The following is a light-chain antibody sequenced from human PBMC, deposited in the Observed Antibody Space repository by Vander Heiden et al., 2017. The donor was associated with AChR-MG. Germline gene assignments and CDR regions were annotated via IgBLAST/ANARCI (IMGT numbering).Light chain of an antibody. Sequence: EILLTQSPGTLSLSPGERATLSCRASQSVSSSYLAWYQQKPGQAPRLLIYGASRRATGIPDRFSGSGSGTDFTLTISRLEPEDFLVYYCQQDGTSPWTFGQGTKVEIK. V-gene: IGKV3-20*01. CDR3: QQDGTSPWT. J-gene: IGKJ1*01. CDR1: QSVSSSY. CDR2: GAS.